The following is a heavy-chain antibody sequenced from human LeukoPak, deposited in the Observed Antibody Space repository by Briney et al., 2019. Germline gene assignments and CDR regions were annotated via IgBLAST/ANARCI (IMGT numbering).Heavy chain of an antibody. CDR2: IYSGGST. V-gene: IGHV3-66*02. CDR3: AKDAVRYYDSSGYPDAFDI. J-gene: IGHJ3*02. Sequence: GGSLRLSCAASGLTVSKNYMSWVRQAPGKGLESVSVIYSGGSTYYADSVRGRFTISRDNSKNTLYLQMNSLRAEDTAVYYCAKDAVRYYDSSGYPDAFDIWGQGTMVTVSS. CDR1: GLTVSKNY. D-gene: IGHD3-22*01.